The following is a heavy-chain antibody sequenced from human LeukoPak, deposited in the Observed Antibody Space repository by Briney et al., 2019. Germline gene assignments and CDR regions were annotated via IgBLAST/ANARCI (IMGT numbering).Heavy chain of an antibody. J-gene: IGHJ3*02. CDR3: ARVALITIHENDAFDI. CDR1: GGSISSYY. Sequence: SETLSLTCTVSGGSISSYYWSWIRQPPGKGLEWIGYIYYSGSTNYNPSLKSRVTISVDTSKNQFSLILTSVTAADTAVYYCARVALITIHENDAFDIWGQGTVVIVSS. D-gene: IGHD3-3*01. CDR2: IYYSGST. V-gene: IGHV4-59*08.